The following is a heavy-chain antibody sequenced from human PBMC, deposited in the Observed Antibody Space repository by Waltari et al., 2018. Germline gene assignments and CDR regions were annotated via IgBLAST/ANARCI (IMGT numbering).Heavy chain of an antibody. Sequence: QVQLQESGPGLVKPSETLSLTCAVSGYSISSGYYWGWIRQPPGKGLEWIGSIYHSGSTYYNPSLKSRVTISVDTSKNQFSLKLSSVTAADTAVYYCATRSGSYYYFDYWGQGTLVTVSS. CDR2: IYHSGST. D-gene: IGHD1-26*01. CDR3: ATRSGSYYYFDY. J-gene: IGHJ4*02. V-gene: IGHV4-38-2*01. CDR1: GYSISSGYY.